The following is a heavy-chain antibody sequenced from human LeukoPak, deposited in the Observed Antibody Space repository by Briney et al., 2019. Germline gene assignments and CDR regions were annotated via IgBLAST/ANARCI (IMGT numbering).Heavy chain of an antibody. V-gene: IGHV4-34*01. D-gene: IGHD3-10*01. Sequence: SETLSLTCTVSGGSISSYYWSWIRQPPGKGLEWIGEINHSGSTNYNPSLKSRVTMSVDTSKNQFSLKLSSVTAADTAVYYCASITMVREGYWGQGTLVTVSS. CDR2: INHSGST. CDR3: ASITMVREGY. CDR1: GGSISSYY. J-gene: IGHJ4*02.